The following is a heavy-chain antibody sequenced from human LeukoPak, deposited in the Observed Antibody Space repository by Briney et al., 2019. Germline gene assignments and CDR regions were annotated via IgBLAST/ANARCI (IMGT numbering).Heavy chain of an antibody. V-gene: IGHV1-18*01. D-gene: IGHD2-2*01. J-gene: IGHJ3*02. CDR2: ISAYNGNT. CDR3: ARDWWDIVVVPAATGGTFDI. Sequence: ASVKVSCKASGYTFTSYGISWVRQAPGQGLEWMGWISAYNGNTNYAQKLQGRVTMTTDTSTSTAYMELRSLRSDDTAVYYCARDWWDIVVVPAATGGTFDIWGQGTMVTVSS. CDR1: GYTFTSYG.